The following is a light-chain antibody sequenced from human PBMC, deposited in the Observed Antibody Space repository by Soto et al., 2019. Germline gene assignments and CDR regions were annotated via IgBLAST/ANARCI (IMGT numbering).Light chain of an antibody. CDR3: QQGYSNRWT. J-gene: IGKJ1*01. Sequence: DIQMTQSPSSLSASVGDRVTITCRTSQNIDNYLNWYQQKPGTAPKLLIYTTSSLYSGVPSRFSGSGAGTEVTLTISSLRPEDVATYYCQQGYSNRWTFGQGTKVEIK. CDR1: QNIDNY. CDR2: TTS. V-gene: IGKV1-39*01.